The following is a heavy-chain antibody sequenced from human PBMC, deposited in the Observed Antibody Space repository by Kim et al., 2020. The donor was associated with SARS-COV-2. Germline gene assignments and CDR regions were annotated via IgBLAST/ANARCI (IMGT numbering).Heavy chain of an antibody. Sequence: EQKFQGRVTMTRNPSISTAYMELSSLRSEDTAVYYCARGESPYNWMVDVWGQGTTVTVSS. CDR3: ARGESPYNWMVDV. V-gene: IGHV1-8*01. J-gene: IGHJ6*02. D-gene: IGHD1-20*01.